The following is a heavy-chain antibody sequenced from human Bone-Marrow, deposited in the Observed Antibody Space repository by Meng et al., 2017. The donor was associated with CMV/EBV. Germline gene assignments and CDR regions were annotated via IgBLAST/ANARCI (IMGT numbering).Heavy chain of an antibody. CDR2: ISYNGTNK. CDR3: ARDEGGETMIAVLIERYGMDV. CDR1: GFTFSSYA. Sequence: GEFLKISCAASGFTFSSYAMHWVRQAPGKGLEWLGVISYNGTNKYTADSVRGRLTVSRDNSKNTLYLQMNSLTVDETAVYYCARDEGGETMIAVLIERYGMDVWGQGTSVTVSS. V-gene: IGHV3-30*04. J-gene: IGHJ6*02. D-gene: IGHD3-22*01.